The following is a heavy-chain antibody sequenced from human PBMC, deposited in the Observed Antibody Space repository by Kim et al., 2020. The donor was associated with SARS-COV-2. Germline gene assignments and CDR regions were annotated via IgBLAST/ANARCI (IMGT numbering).Heavy chain of an antibody. CDR3: ARISGYDPITFDY. D-gene: IGHD5-12*01. CDR1: GYTFTGYY. J-gene: IGHJ4*02. Sequence: ASVKVSCKASGYTFTGYYMHWVRQAPGQGLEWMGWINPNSGGTNYAQKFQGWVTMTRDTSISTAYMELSRLRSDDTAVYYCARISGYDPITFDYWGQGTLVTVSS. V-gene: IGHV1-2*04. CDR2: INPNSGGT.